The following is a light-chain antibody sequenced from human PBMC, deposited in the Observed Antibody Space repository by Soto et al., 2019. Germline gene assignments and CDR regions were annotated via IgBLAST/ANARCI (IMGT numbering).Light chain of an antibody. J-gene: IGKJ1*01. CDR2: DAS. V-gene: IGKV1-5*01. CDR1: QSISSW. Sequence: DIQMTQYPSTLSASVGDRVTITFRASQSISSWLAWYQQKPGKAPKLLIYDASSLESGVPSRFSGSGSGTEFTLTISSLQPDDFATYYCQQYNSWWTFGQGTKVDIK. CDR3: QQYNSWWT.